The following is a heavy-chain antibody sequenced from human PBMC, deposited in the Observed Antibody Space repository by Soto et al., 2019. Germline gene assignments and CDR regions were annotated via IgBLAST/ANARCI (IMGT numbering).Heavy chain of an antibody. Sequence: GTMYLTCTVSGGSINTFYWSWVRQPSGKGLEWIGRIFSSGSTSFNPSLESRVAMSVDTSKNHFSLNLSSVTAADMAVYYCAREGSYSAYNFAHGIQLWSFDFWGQGALVTVSS. D-gene: IGHD5-12*01. J-gene: IGHJ4*02. CDR3: AREGSYSAYNFAHGIQLWSFDF. V-gene: IGHV4-4*07. CDR1: GGSINTFY. CDR2: IFSSGST.